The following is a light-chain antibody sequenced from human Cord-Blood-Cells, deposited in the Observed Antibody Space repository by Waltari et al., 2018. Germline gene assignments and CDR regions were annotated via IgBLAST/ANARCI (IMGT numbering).Light chain of an antibody. V-gene: IGKV3-11*01. CDR3: QQRSNWPLT. CDR1: QSVSSY. Sequence: EIVLPQSPPTLSLSPAERSTLSCRASQSVSSYLAWYQQKPGQAPRLLIYDASNRATGIPARFSGSGSGTDFTLTISSLEPEDFAVYYCQQRSNWPLTFGGGTKVEIK. J-gene: IGKJ4*01. CDR2: DAS.